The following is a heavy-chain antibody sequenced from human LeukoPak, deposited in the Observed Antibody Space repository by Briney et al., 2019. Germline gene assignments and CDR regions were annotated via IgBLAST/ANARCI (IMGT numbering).Heavy chain of an antibody. J-gene: IGHJ4*02. Sequence: GGSLRLSCAASGFTFSNYWMHWVRQAPGKGLVWVSRINSAGSSTSYADSVKGRFTISRDNAKNTLYLQMNSLGAEDTAVYYCAVPPPPGFSYGENLFDYWGQGTLVTVSS. V-gene: IGHV3-74*01. CDR1: GFTFSNYW. CDR3: AVPPPPGFSYGENLFDY. CDR2: INSAGSST. D-gene: IGHD5-18*01.